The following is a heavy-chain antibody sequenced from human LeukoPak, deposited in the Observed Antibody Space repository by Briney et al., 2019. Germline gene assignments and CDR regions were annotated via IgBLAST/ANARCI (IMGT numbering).Heavy chain of an antibody. Sequence: GGSLRLSCAASGFTFDDYAMHWVRQAPGKGLEWVPGISWNSGSIGYADSVKGRFTISRDNAKNSLYLQMNSLRAEDMALYYCAKGIKYYYDSSGIDYWGQGTLVTVSS. V-gene: IGHV3-9*03. CDR1: GFTFDDYA. J-gene: IGHJ4*02. CDR3: AKGIKYYYDSSGIDY. CDR2: ISWNSGSI. D-gene: IGHD3-22*01.